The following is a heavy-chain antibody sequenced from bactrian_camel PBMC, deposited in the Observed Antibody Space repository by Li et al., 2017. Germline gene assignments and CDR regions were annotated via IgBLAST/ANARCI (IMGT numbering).Heavy chain of an antibody. CDR1: GNTYSSYC. CDR2: IDTNGYT. D-gene: IGHD4*01. Sequence: HVQLVESGGGSVQTGGSLRLSCAVYGNTYSSYCLAWFRQVPGKERERVATIDTNGYTTYTESVKGRFTISQDNAKNTLTLALQMNSLKPEDTAMYYCAAVCPFIRPLRVATMTSSDIEYWSQGTQVTVS. CDR3: AAVCPFIRPLRVATMTSSDIEY. V-gene: IGHV3S26*01. J-gene: IGHJ4*01.